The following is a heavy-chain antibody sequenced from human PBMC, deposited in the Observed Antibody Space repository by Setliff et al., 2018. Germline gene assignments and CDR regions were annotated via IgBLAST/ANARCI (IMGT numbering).Heavy chain of an antibody. Sequence: ASVKVSCKASGLTFTTFSISWVRQAPGQGLEWMGWITNYNGKTDYAQKFKDRVILTTDTSTNTAYMELRNLRPDDKAIYYCATRTPVTFSGVVTTVWGQGSLVTVSS. V-gene: IGHV1-18*01. CDR1: GLTFTTFS. J-gene: IGHJ4*02. D-gene: IGHD3-3*01. CDR3: ATRTPVTFSGVVTTV. CDR2: ITNYNGKT.